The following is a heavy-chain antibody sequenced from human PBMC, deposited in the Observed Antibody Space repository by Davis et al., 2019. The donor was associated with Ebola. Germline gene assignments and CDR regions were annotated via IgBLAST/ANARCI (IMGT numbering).Heavy chain of an antibody. D-gene: IGHD6-19*01. V-gene: IGHV4-34*01. Sequence: MPSETLSPTCAVYGGSFSGYYWNWIRQPPGKGLEWIGEISHSGSTDYNPSLKSRVTISVDTSKNQFSLKLSSVTAADTAVYYCARRCTVPATYIPTYYEYYMDVWGRGTTVTVSS. J-gene: IGHJ6*03. CDR3: ARRCTVPATYIPTYYEYYMDV. CDR1: GGSFSGYY. CDR2: ISHSGST.